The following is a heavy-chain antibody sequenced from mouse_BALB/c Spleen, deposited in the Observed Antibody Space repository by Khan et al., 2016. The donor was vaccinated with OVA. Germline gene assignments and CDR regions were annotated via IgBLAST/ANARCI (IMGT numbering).Heavy chain of an antibody. CDR2: IKYSGST. CDR1: GYSITSDYA. Sequence: EVQLVESGPGLVKPSQSLSLTCTVTGYSITSDYAWNWIRQFPGNKLEWMGYIKYSGSTSYNPSLKSRISITRATSKNQFFLQLNSVTTEDTATYYCARSGTITTVVATDFDYWGQGTTLTVSS. V-gene: IGHV3-2*02. D-gene: IGHD1-1*01. J-gene: IGHJ2*01. CDR3: ARSGTITTVVATDFDY.